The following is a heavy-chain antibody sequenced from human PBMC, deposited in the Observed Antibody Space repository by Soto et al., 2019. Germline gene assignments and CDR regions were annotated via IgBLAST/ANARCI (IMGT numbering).Heavy chain of an antibody. D-gene: IGHD3-22*01. Sequence: WETLSLTCTFSIVSISSTSYYCAWIRQPPWKGLEWIGAIYYDGTTYYTESLKSRVSISVDTSKNQFSLKVNSVTAADTAVYFCARQGRNTKIVMVKHYAAEFWGQRTAVNVSS. V-gene: IGHV4-39*01. CDR3: ARQGRNTKIVMVKHYAAEF. J-gene: IGHJ6*01. CDR2: IYYDGTT. CDR1: IVSISSTSYY.